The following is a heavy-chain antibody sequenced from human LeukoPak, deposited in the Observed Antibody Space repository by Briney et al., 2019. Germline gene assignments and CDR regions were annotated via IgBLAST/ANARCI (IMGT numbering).Heavy chain of an antibody. J-gene: IGHJ4*02. CDR1: GFTFRSYT. CDR2: ISGRGVST. Sequence: PGGSLRLSCAPSGFTFRSYTTSCVPHAPGGRVGWVSPISGRGVSTHSADSVKGGVTISRDNSKNTLYLQMNRLRAEDTAVYYCAKDGGVLRYFDWLFFDYWGQGTLVTVSS. CDR3: AKDGGVLRYFDWLFFDY. V-gene: IGHV3-23*01. D-gene: IGHD3-9*01.